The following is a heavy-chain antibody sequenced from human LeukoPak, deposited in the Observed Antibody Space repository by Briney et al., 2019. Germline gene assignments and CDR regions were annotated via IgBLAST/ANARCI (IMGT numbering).Heavy chain of an antibody. CDR3: AKECSSSWYYFDY. CDR1: GFTFSSYA. J-gene: IGHJ4*02. D-gene: IGHD6-13*01. Sequence: GGSLRLSCAASGFTFSSYAMSWVRQAPGKGLEWVSAISSSGGGTYYADSVKGRFTISRDNSKNKLYLQMNSLRAEDTAVYYCAKECSSSWYYFDYWGQGTLVTVSS. V-gene: IGHV3-23*01. CDR2: ISSSGGGT.